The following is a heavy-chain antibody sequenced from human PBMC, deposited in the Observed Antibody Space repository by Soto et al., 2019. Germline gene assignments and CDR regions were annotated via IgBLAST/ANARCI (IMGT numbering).Heavy chain of an antibody. V-gene: IGHV4-39*02. CDR1: GGSTTCRTYQ. D-gene: IGHD2-8*02. CDR3: ARGFCSGTCYGEGEGWFYP. CDR2: IYYSGNT. J-gene: IGHJ5*02. Sequence: QVQLQESGPGLVKPSESLSLTCNVSGGSTTCRTYQWAWIRQPHGKGLERIGTIYYSGNTYYNPSLKSRIIMSVDTSRNNFSLRLSSVSAVDMNVYYCARGFCSGTCYGEGEGWFYPWGHVTLVTVSS.